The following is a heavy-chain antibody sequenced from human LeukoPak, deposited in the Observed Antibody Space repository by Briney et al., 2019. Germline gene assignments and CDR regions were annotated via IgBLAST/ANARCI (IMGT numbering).Heavy chain of an antibody. V-gene: IGHV5-51*01. J-gene: IGHJ4*02. Sequence: GESLKISCKGSGYSFTSYWIGWVRQIPGKGLEWMGIIYPGDSDTRYSPSFQGQVTISADKSISTAYLQWSSLKASDTAMYYCARQDYYDSSGYGFDYWGQGTLVTVSS. CDR2: IYPGDSDT. CDR3: ARQDYYDSSGYGFDY. D-gene: IGHD3-22*01. CDR1: GYSFTSYW.